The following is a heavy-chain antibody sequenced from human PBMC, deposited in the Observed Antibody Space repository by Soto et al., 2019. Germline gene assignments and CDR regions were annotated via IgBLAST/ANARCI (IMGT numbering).Heavy chain of an antibody. CDR1: GYTFLKYY. J-gene: IGHJ4*02. Sequence: ASVKVSCKXSGYTFLKYYVHWVRQAPGQGLEWMGIINPTGGSTSYAQKFQGRLTMTRDTSTSTVYMDLSSLRSEDAAVYYCARQKGAVHGYGDYYFDYWGQGTLVTVSS. D-gene: IGHD5-18*01. V-gene: IGHV1-46*01. CDR3: ARQKGAVHGYGDYYFDY. CDR2: INPTGGST.